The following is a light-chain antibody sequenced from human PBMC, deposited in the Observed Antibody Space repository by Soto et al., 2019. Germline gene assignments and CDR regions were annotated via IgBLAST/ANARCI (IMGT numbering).Light chain of an antibody. CDR3: MQATQPFT. V-gene: IGKV2-24*01. CDR2: KIS. J-gene: IGKJ3*01. CDR1: HSLVHSDGNTY. Sequence: VMTQTPLSLPVTLGQPASISCRSSHSLVHSDGNTYLSWLQPRPGQPPRLLIDKISNRLSGVPDRFSGSGAGTDFTLKISRVEAEDVGVYYCMQATQPFTFGPGTKVDIK.